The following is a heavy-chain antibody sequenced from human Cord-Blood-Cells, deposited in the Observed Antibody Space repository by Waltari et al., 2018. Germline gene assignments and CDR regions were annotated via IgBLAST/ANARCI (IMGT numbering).Heavy chain of an antibody. Sequence: QLQLQESGPGLVKPSETLSLTCTVSGGSISSSSYYWGCIRQPPGKGLEWIGSIYSSGSNYYNPSLKRRVTISVDTSKNQFSLKLSSVTAADTAVYYCARRVENNAFDIWGQGTMITVSS. V-gene: IGHV4-39*01. CDR3: ARRVENNAFDI. CDR2: IYSSGSN. J-gene: IGHJ3*02. CDR1: GGSISSSSYY. D-gene: IGHD3-10*01.